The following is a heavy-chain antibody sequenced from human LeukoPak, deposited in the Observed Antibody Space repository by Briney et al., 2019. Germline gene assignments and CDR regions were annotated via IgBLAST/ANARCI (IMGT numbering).Heavy chain of an antibody. Sequence: GESLKIFCKGSGYGFTSYWIGWGRQMPGKGLEGWGIHYYCDSDTRYSPSFQGQVTISADKSISPAYLQWSSLTASDTAMYYYARLLSTIVALDHWGQGTLVTVPS. CDR1: GYGFTSYW. V-gene: IGHV5-51*01. D-gene: IGHD2-15*01. CDR2: HYYCDSDT. J-gene: IGHJ5*02. CDR3: ARLLSTIVALDH.